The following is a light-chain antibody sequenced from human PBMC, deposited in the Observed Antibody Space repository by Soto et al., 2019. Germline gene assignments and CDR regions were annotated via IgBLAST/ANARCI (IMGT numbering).Light chain of an antibody. CDR3: QQYGNSPLT. Sequence: EIVLTQSPGTLSLSPGERATLSCRASQSVSSKLAWYQQRPGQAPRLLIYSASTRATGIPARFSGSGSGTEFTLTISSLQSEDFAVYHCQQYGNSPLTFGGGTKVDIK. J-gene: IGKJ4*01. CDR1: QSVSSK. CDR2: SAS. V-gene: IGKV3-15*01.